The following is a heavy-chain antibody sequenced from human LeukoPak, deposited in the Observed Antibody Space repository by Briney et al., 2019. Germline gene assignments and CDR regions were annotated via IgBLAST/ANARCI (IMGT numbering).Heavy chain of an antibody. V-gene: IGHV4-39*01. CDR2: IYYSRST. J-gene: IGHJ4*02. D-gene: IGHD3-3*02. CDR1: GGSISSSSYY. CDR3: ARSSTFYFDY. Sequence: SETLSLTCTVSGGSISSSSYYWGWIRQPPGKGLEWIGSIYYSRSTYYNPSLKSRVTISVDTSKNQFSLKLSSVTAADAAVYYCARSSTFYFDYWGQGTLVTVSS.